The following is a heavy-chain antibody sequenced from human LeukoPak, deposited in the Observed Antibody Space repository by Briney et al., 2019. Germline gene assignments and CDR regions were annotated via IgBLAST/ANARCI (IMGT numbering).Heavy chain of an antibody. CDR3: AREVGSSWYLVGAFDI. D-gene: IGHD6-13*01. Sequence: PSETLSLTCTVSGGSIRSYYWSWIRQPAGKGLEWIGRIYTSGSTNYNPSLKSRVSMSVDTSKNQFSLKVSSVTAADTAVYYCAREVGSSWYLVGAFDIWGRGTTVTVSS. CDR1: GGSIRSYY. CDR2: IYTSGST. V-gene: IGHV4-4*07. J-gene: IGHJ3*02.